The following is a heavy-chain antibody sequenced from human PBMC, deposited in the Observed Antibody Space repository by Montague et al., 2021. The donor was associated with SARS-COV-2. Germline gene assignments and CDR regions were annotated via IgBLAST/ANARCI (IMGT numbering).Heavy chain of an antibody. CDR2: INHSGST. Sequence: SETLSLTCAVYGGSFSGYDWSWIRQSPGKGLEWIGEINHSGSTNYNPSLKSRVTISVDTSKNQFSLKLSSVTAADTAVYYCARVWYSSGYQGIYYFDYWGQGTLVTVSS. CDR1: GGSFSGYD. CDR3: ARVWYSSGYQGIYYFDY. D-gene: IGHD3-22*01. V-gene: IGHV4-34*01. J-gene: IGHJ4*02.